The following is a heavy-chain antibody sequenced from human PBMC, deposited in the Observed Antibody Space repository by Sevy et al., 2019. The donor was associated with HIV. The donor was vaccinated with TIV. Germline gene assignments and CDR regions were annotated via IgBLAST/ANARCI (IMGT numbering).Heavy chain of an antibody. V-gene: IGHV3-7*01. D-gene: IGHD3-22*01. CDR3: ARKTYNSAWNLFYFDY. Sequence: GGSLRLSCAASGVTFSAYWMSWVRQVPGKGLEWVANIKQDGSEKYYVDSVKGRFTISGDNAKNSLYLQMNSLRVEDTAVYYCARKTYNSAWNLFYFDYWGQGTLVTVSS. CDR2: IKQDGSEK. J-gene: IGHJ4*02. CDR1: GVTFSAYW.